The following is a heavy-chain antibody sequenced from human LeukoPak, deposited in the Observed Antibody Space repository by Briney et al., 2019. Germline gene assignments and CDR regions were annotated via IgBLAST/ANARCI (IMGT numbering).Heavy chain of an antibody. V-gene: IGHV3-23*01. J-gene: IGHJ4*02. D-gene: IGHD3-9*01. CDR2: ITGSGGNT. CDR3: AKWGDYDVLTGYYVSDY. Sequence: GGSLRLSCAASGFTFSHYAMSWVRQAPGKGLEWVSAITGSGGNTYYADSVKGRFTISRDNFKNTLYLQMNSLRAEDTAVYYCAKWGDYDVLTGYYVSDYWGQGTLVTVSS. CDR1: GFTFSHYA.